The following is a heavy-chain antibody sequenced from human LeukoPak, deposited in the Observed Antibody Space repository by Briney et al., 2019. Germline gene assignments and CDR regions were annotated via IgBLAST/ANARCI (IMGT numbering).Heavy chain of an antibody. V-gene: IGHV3-23*01. Sequence: GGSLRLSCAASGAAFSKYGMKWIRQAAGAGLEYISGISRSGDITHYADSVKGRFTISRDNVKNTLYLQMNSLRAEDTALYYCATEGFYFWGPGTQVTVSS. CDR1: GAAFSKYG. CDR3: ATEGFYF. J-gene: IGHJ4*02. CDR2: ISRSGDIT.